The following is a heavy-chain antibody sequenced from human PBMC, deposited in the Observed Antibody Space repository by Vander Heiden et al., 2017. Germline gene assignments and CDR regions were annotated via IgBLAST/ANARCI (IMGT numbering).Heavy chain of an antibody. V-gene: IGHV3-21*01. CDR2: ISSSSSYI. Sequence: EVQLVESGGGLVTPVGSLRLSCAASGFTFSSYSMNWVRQAQGKGLEWVSAISSSSSYIYYADSVKGRVTISRDNAKNSLYLQMNSLRAEETAVYYCARERGYYDSSGYYSSAFDIWGQGTMVTVSS. D-gene: IGHD3-22*01. CDR1: GFTFSSYS. CDR3: ARERGYYDSSGYYSSAFDI. J-gene: IGHJ3*02.